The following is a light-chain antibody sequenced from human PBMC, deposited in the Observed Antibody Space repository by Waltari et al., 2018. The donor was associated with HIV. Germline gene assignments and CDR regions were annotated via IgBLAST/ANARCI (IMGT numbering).Light chain of an antibody. CDR3: STWDDSLNGRV. J-gene: IGLJ3*02. Sequence: QSVLTQPPSASGTPGQWVTISCSGSSSNIGSRSVNWYQQLPGTAPKLLIYIDNQRPSGVPDPLSGSKSGTSASLAIGGLQSEDEAYYYCSTWDDSLNGRVFGGGTKLTVL. CDR1: SSNIGSRS. CDR2: IDN. V-gene: IGLV1-44*01.